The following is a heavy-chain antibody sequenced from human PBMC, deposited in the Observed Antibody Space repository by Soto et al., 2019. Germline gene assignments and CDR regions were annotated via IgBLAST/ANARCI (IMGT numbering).Heavy chain of an antibody. J-gene: IGHJ2*01. D-gene: IGHD1-20*01. Sequence: ESGGGLVQPGGSLRLSCAAAELTFSDYYMDWVRQAPGKGLEWVARSRNKANGDTTEYAASVRGRFTISRDDSTNSLYLHMNSLKTEDTAVYYCARNNGLNRYFDLWGRGTLVTVSS. CDR2: SRNKANGDTT. V-gene: IGHV3-72*01. CDR3: ARNNGLNRYFDL. CDR1: ELTFSDYY.